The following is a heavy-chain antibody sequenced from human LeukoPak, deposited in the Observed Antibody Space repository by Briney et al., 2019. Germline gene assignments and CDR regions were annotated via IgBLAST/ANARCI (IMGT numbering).Heavy chain of an antibody. CDR3: ARSEQFPYYMDV. J-gene: IGHJ6*03. CDR1: AYTFTGYY. D-gene: IGHD6-19*01. Sequence: ASVKVSCKASAYTFTGYYMHWVRQARGQGLEWMGWIYPNSGSTNYAQKFQGRVTMTRDTSISTAYMELSRLRSDDTAVYYCARSEQFPYYMDVWGKGTTVTVSS. CDR2: IYPNSGST. V-gene: IGHV1-2*02.